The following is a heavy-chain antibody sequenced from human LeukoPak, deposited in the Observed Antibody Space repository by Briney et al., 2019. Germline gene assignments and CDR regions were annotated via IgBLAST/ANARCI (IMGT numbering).Heavy chain of an antibody. Sequence: PSGTLSLTCTISGYSVSSGYYWGWIRQPPGKGLEWIGSIYHRGSTYYNPSLKSRVTISVDTSKNQFSLNLSSVTAADTAVYYCAQYDSSGYYCTYWGQGTLVTVSS. D-gene: IGHD3-22*01. J-gene: IGHJ4*02. CDR1: GYSVSSGYY. CDR3: AQYDSSGYYCTY. V-gene: IGHV4-38-2*02. CDR2: IYHRGST.